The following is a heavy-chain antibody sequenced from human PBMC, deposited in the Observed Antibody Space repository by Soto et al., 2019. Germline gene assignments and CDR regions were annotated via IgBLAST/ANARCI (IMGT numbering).Heavy chain of an antibody. Sequence: SETLSLTCTVSGGPISSYYWSWIRQPPGKGLEWIGYIYYSGSTNYNPSLKSRVTISVDTSKNQFSLKLSSVTAADMAVYYCARVRGITGTLTYFDYWGQGTLVTVSS. D-gene: IGHD1-7*01. CDR3: ARVRGITGTLTYFDY. J-gene: IGHJ4*02. V-gene: IGHV4-59*01. CDR2: IYYSGST. CDR1: GGPISSYY.